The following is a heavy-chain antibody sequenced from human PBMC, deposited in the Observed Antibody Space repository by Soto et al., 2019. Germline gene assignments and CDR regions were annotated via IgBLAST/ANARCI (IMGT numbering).Heavy chain of an antibody. CDR1: GGSISSSSYY. Sequence: SETLSLTCTVSGGSISSSSYYWGWIRQPPGKGLEWIGYIYYSGSTNYNPSLKSRVTISVDTSKNQFSLKLSSVTAADTAVYYCARVVVAASYYFDYWGQGTLVTVSS. CDR2: IYYSGST. CDR3: ARVVVAASYYFDY. V-gene: IGHV4-61*05. J-gene: IGHJ4*02. D-gene: IGHD2-15*01.